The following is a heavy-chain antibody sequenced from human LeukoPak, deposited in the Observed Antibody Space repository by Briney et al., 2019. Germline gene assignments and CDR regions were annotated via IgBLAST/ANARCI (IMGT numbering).Heavy chain of an antibody. CDR3: ARAQRITMVRGVIPYYMDV. Sequence: PGGSLRLSCAASGFTFASYSMNWVRQAPGKGLEWVSSISGDSTYIYNAGSVKGRFTISRDNAQASLYLQMISLRADDTAVYYCARAQRITMVRGVIPYYMDVWGKGTTVTVSS. CDR1: GFTFASYS. CDR2: ISGDSTYI. V-gene: IGHV3-21*01. J-gene: IGHJ6*03. D-gene: IGHD3-10*01.